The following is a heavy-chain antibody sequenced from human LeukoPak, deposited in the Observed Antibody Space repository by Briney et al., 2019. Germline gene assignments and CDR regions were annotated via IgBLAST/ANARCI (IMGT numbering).Heavy chain of an antibody. D-gene: IGHD5-18*01. V-gene: IGHV1-46*01. CDR3: ARMDMDPAMVTNFFDY. CDR2: IHPSGGSA. J-gene: IGHJ4*02. Sequence: ASVKISSKASGYTFTSYYMHWVRQAPGQGLEWMGVIHPSGGSARYAQKFQGKITMTKDTSTSTVYIGLSRLTSDDTAVYYCARMDMDPAMVTNFFDYWGQGTLVIVSS. CDR1: GYTFTSYY.